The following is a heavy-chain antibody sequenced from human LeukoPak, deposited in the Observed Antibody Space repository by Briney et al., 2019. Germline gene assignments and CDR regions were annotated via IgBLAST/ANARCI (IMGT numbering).Heavy chain of an antibody. Sequence: GGSLRLSCAASGFTFSSYSMHWVRQAPGKGLEWVAVLSYDGSGRYFADSVQGRFNISRDNSKNTLYLQMSSLRPEDTAVYYCAKKGSDGMDVWGQGTTVTVSS. CDR1: GFTFSSYS. CDR3: AKKGSDGMDV. V-gene: IGHV3-30*18. CDR2: LSYDGSGR. J-gene: IGHJ6*02. D-gene: IGHD1-26*01.